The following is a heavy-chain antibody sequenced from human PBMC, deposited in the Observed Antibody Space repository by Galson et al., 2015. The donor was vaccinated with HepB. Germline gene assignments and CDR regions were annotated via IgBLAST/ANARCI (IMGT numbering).Heavy chain of an antibody. CDR2: INPNSGGT. CDR1: GYTFTGYY. CDR3: ARDSRLATVPLDY. D-gene: IGHD5-12*01. J-gene: IGHJ4*02. Sequence: SVKVSCKASGYTFTGYYMHWVRQAPGQGLEWMGWINPNSGGTNYAQKFQGRVTMTRDTSISSAYMELSRLTSDDAAVYFCARDSRLATVPLDYWGQGTLVTVSS. V-gene: IGHV1-2*02.